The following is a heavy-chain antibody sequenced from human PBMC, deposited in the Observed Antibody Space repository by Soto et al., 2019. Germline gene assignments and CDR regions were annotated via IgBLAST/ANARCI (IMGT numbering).Heavy chain of an antibody. CDR3: ARARGYTYGDYFFDY. D-gene: IGHD5-18*01. Sequence: ASVKVSCKTSGGTFSSYAINWVRQAPEQGLEWMGGIIPIFGTANYAQKFQDRVAISADESTSTAYMELSSLRSDDTAVYFCARARGYTYGDYFFDYWGQGTLVTVSS. CDR1: GGTFSSYA. CDR2: IIPIFGTA. V-gene: IGHV1-69*13. J-gene: IGHJ4*02.